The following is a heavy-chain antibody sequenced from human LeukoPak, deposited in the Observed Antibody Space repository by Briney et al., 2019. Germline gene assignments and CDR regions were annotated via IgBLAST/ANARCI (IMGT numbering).Heavy chain of an antibody. Sequence: TSVKVSCKASGYTFTSYGISWVRQAPGQGLEWMGWISAYNGNTNYAQKPQGRVTMTRNTSISTAYMELSSLRSEDTAVCYCARGLREVWFDPWGQGTLVTVSS. D-gene: IGHD3-10*01. V-gene: IGHV1-18*01. J-gene: IGHJ5*02. CDR3: ARGLREVWFDP. CDR2: ISAYNGNT. CDR1: GYTFTSYG.